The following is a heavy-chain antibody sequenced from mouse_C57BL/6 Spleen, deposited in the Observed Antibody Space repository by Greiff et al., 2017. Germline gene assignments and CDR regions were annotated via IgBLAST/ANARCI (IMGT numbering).Heavy chain of an antibody. V-gene: IGHV1-64*01. CDR3: ARFIVATEYLYFDV. D-gene: IGHD1-1*01. CDR1: GYTFTSYW. CDR2: IHPNSGST. Sequence: VQLQQPGAELVKPGASVKLSCKASGYTFTSYWMHWVKQRPGQGLEWIGMIHPNSGSTNYNEKFKSKATLTVDKSSSTAYMQLSSLTSEDSAVYYCARFIVATEYLYFDVWGTGTTVTVSS. J-gene: IGHJ1*03.